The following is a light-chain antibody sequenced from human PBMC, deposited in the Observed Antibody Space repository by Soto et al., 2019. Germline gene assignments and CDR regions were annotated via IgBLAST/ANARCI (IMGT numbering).Light chain of an antibody. Sequence: DIQMTQSPSSLSASVGDRVTITCRASQSISSYLNWYQQKPGKARKLLIYAASSLQSGVPSRFSGSGSGTDFTITISSLQPEDFATYYCQQSYSTPRNTFGQGTRLEIK. CDR3: QQSYSTPRNT. V-gene: IGKV1-39*01. J-gene: IGKJ5*01. CDR1: QSISSY. CDR2: AAS.